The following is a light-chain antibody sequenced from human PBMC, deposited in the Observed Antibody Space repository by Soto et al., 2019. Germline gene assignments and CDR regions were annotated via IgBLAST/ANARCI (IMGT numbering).Light chain of an antibody. Sequence: EIVMTQSPATLSVSPGERATLSCRASQSVSSNLAWYQQKPGQAPRLLIYGASTRATGIPARFSGSGSGTNFTLPISSLQSEDFAVYSCRQYNNWLVLFGQGTRV. CDR2: GAS. CDR1: QSVSSN. J-gene: IGKJ1*01. V-gene: IGKV3-15*01. CDR3: RQYNNWLVL.